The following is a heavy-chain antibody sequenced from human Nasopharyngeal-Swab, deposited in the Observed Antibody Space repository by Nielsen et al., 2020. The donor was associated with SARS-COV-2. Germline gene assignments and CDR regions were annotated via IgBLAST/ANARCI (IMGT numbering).Heavy chain of an antibody. Sequence: SETLSLTCAVYGGSFSGYYWSWIRQPPGKGLEWIGEINHSGSTNYNPSLKSRGTISVDTSKNQFSLKLSSVTAADTAVYYCARQHSGWYGDYYFDYWGQGTLVTVSS. J-gene: IGHJ4*02. CDR1: GGSFSGYY. D-gene: IGHD6-19*01. CDR2: INHSGST. V-gene: IGHV4-34*01. CDR3: ARQHSGWYGDYYFDY.